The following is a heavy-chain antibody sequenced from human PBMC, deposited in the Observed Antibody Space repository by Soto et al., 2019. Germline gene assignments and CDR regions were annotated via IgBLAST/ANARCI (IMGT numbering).Heavy chain of an antibody. CDR1: GFTFSSYW. CDR3: ASYSGSYFPVGHDR. V-gene: IGHV3-7*01. CDR2: IKQDGTEI. J-gene: IGHJ5*02. D-gene: IGHD1-26*01. Sequence: GGSLRLSCVASGFTFSSYWMSWVRQAPGGGLEWVANIKQDGTEIHYVESVKGRFTIFRDNAKKSLYLQMNSLRAEDTAVYFCASYSGSYFPVGHDRWGQGTLVTVSS.